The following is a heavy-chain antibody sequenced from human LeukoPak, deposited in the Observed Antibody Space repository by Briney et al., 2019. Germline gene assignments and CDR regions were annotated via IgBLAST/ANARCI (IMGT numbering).Heavy chain of an antibody. CDR3: ARGLVVVPATTEGWFDP. CDR2: INHSGST. D-gene: IGHD2-2*01. V-gene: IGHV4-34*01. J-gene: IGHJ5*02. CDR1: GGPFSGYY. Sequence: SGTLSLTCAVYGGPFSGYYWSWIRQPPGKGLEWMGEINHSGSTNYNPSLKSRVTLSVDTSKNQSSLKLSSVTAADTAVYYCARGLVVVPATTEGWFDPWGQGTLVTVSS.